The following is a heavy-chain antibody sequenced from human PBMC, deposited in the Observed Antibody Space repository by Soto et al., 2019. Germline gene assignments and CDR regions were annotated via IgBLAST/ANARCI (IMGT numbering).Heavy chain of an antibody. CDR3: ASALLIGGSPYYFDY. Sequence: QVQLQESGPGLVKPSQTLSLTCTVSGGSLSSGGCYWSGIRQHPGKGLEWIGYIYYSGSTYYNQSLTSRVTLAVDPSTNPFSLKLSSVAAEDAAVYYCASALLIGGSPYYFDYWGQGTLVTFSS. CDR2: IYYSGST. CDR1: GGSLSSGGCY. D-gene: IGHD3-16*01. J-gene: IGHJ4*02. V-gene: IGHV4-31*03.